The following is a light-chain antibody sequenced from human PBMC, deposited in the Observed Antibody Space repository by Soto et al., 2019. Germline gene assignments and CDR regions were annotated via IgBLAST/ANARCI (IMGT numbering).Light chain of an antibody. CDR3: QHYDSLS. V-gene: IGKV3-20*01. CDR1: QSVRSSY. J-gene: IGKJ5*01. Sequence: EIVLTQSPGTLSLSPGERATLSCRASQSVRSSYLAWYQQKPGQAPRLLIYGASSRATGIPDRFTGSGSGKDFTLTISRLEPKDFAVYYCQHYDSLSFGQGTRLEIK. CDR2: GAS.